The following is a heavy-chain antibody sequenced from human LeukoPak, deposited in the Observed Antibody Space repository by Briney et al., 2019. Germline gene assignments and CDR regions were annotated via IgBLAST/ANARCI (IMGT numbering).Heavy chain of an antibody. CDR1: GGTFSSYA. Sequence: SVKVSCKASGGTFSSYAISWLRQAPRQGLEWMGGIIPIFGTANYAQKFQGRVTITADESTSTAYMELSSLRSEDTAVYYCARRVGSITIFGVVIHDAFDIWGQGTMVTVSS. V-gene: IGHV1-69*13. J-gene: IGHJ3*02. D-gene: IGHD3-3*01. CDR2: IIPIFGTA. CDR3: ARRVGSITIFGVVIHDAFDI.